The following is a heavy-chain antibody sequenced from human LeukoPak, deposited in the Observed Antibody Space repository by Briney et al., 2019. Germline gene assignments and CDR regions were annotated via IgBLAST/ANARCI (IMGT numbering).Heavy chain of an antibody. J-gene: IGHJ4*02. V-gene: IGHV3-23*01. CDR1: EFTFSSYA. CDR3: AKSHCTTTSCRGNYFDY. Sequence: PGGSLRLSYTASEFTFSSYAMNWVRQAPGKGLEWVSAIGGGGGSTFYADSVKGRFTISRDNSKNTLYLQMNSLRAEDTALYYCAKSHCTTTSCRGNYFDYWGQGTLVTVS. CDR2: IGGGGGST. D-gene: IGHD2-2*01.